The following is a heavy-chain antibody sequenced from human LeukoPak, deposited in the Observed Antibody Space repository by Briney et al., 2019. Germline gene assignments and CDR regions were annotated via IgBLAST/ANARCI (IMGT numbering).Heavy chain of an antibody. Sequence: SETMSLTCIVSGGSISSYCWSWIRQPAGGGLEWVGRIYTSGSTNYNPSLKSRVTMSVDTSKNQFSLKLSSVTAADTAVYYCARPLLAAGDAFDIWAKGQWSPSLQ. CDR3: ARPLLAAGDAFDI. CDR1: GGSISSYC. J-gene: IGHJ3*02. CDR2: IYTSGST. V-gene: IGHV4-4*07. D-gene: IGHD6-13*01.